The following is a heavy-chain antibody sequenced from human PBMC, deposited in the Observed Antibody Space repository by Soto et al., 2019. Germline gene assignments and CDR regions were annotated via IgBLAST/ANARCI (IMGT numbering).Heavy chain of an antibody. CDR2: IIPIFGTA. CDR3: ASTAAVKAAGPFDY. CDR1: GGTFSSYA. Sequence: SVKVSCKASGGTFSSYAISWLRQAPGQGLEWMEGIIPIFGTANYAQKFQGRVTITADKSTSTAYMELSSLRSEDTAVYYCASTAAVKAAGPFDYWGQGTLVTVSS. V-gene: IGHV1-69*06. J-gene: IGHJ4*02. D-gene: IGHD6-13*01.